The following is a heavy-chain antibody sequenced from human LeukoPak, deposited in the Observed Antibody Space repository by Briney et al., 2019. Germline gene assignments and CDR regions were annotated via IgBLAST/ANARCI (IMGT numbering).Heavy chain of an antibody. CDR2: IYTSGST. CDR3: AREGTYGDYVVEY. J-gene: IGHJ4*02. D-gene: IGHD4-17*01. V-gene: IGHV4-39*07. CDR1: GGSISSSSYY. Sequence: PSETLSLTCTVSGGSISSSSYYWGWIRQPPGKGLEWIGSIYTSGSTNYNPSLKSRVTMSVDTSKNQFSLKLSSVTAEDTAVYYCAREGTYGDYVVEYWGQGTLVTVSS.